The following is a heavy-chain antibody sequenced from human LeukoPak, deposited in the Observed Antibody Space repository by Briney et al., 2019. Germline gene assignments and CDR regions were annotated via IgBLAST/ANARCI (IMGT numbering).Heavy chain of an antibody. CDR1: GFTFS. J-gene: IGHJ5*02. CDR3: AKDGNWASVS. Sequence: GGSLRLSCVGSGFTFSVHWVRQVRGQGLKWLTFIRHDGTDQHYADSVRGRFTIARDNSKNTVYLQMNSLRPEDTALYYCAKDGNWASVSWGQGTLVTVSS. D-gene: IGHD7-27*01. CDR2: IRHDGTDQ. V-gene: IGHV3-30*02.